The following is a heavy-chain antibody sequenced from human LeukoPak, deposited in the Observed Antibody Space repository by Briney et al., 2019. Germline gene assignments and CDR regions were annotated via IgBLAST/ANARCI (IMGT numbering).Heavy chain of an antibody. V-gene: IGHV4-34*01. CDR2: INDSGST. Sequence: SETLSLTCAVYGGSFSGYYWRWICQSPGKGLEWIGEINDSGSTNYDPSLKSRVTISVDTSKNQISLKLTSVTAADTAVYYCARVAGDPIYYYYYMDVWGKGTTVTVSS. CDR1: GGSFSGYY. CDR3: ARVAGDPIYYYYYMDV. J-gene: IGHJ6*03. D-gene: IGHD7-27*01.